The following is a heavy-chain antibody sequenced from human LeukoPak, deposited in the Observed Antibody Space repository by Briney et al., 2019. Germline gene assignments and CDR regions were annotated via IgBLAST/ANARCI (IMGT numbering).Heavy chain of an antibody. CDR2: VYSGGST. CDR1: GFTVSSNY. Sequence: GGSLRLSCAASGFTVSSNYMSWVRQAPGKGLEWVSVVYSGGSTYYADSVTGRFTISRDNSKNTLYLQMNSLRAEDTAVYYCARDLIHGSGSYYDYWGQGTLVTVSS. CDR3: ARDLIHGSGSYYDY. V-gene: IGHV3-66*01. D-gene: IGHD3-10*01. J-gene: IGHJ4*02.